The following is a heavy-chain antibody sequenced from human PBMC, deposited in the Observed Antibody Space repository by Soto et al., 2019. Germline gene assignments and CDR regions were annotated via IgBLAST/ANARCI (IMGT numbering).Heavy chain of an antibody. CDR1: GFTFSSYA. CDR2: ISYDGSNK. D-gene: IGHD3-22*01. V-gene: IGHV3-30-3*01. J-gene: IGHJ6*02. Sequence: GGSLRLSCAASGFTFSSYAMHWVRQAPGKGLEWVAVISYDGSNKYYADSVKGRFTNSRDNSKNTLYLQMNSLRAEYTGLYYCARDVDYYDSSGYSLFYYYGMDVWCQGTTVTVSS. CDR3: ARDVDYYDSSGYSLFYYYGMDV.